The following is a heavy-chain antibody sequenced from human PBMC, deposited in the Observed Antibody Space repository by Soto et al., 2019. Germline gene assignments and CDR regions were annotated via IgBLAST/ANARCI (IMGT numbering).Heavy chain of an antibody. V-gene: IGHV3-23*01. CDR3: AKEARRGYSYGGALHH. J-gene: IGHJ4*02. CDR1: GFTFSSYA. D-gene: IGHD5-18*01. CDR2: ISGSSAST. Sequence: EVRLLESGGGLVQPGGSLRLSCEVSGFTFSSYAMSWVRQAPGMGLQWVSGISGSSASTYYADSVKGRFTISRDNSKNKLYLQMNSLRAEDTAVYYCAKEARRGYSYGGALHHWGQGTLVTVSS.